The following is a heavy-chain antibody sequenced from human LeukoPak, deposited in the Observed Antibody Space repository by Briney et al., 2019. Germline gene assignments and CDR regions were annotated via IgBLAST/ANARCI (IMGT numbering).Heavy chain of an antibody. V-gene: IGHV3-30*02. CDR3: AKDVDSGIVDYFDY. CDR1: GFSFSSYG. D-gene: IGHD3-22*01. Sequence: GGSLRLSCAASGFSFSSYGMQWVRQAPGKGLERVAFIQYDGSNKYYADSVKGRFTISRDNSKNTLYLQMNSLRAEDTAIYYCAKDVDSGIVDYFDYWGQGTLVTVSS. CDR2: IQYDGSNK. J-gene: IGHJ4*02.